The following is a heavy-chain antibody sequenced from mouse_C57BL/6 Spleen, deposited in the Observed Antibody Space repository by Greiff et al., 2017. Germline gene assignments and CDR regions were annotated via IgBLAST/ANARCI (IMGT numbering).Heavy chain of an antibody. Sequence: QVQLQQPGAELVRPGSSVKLSCKASGYTFTSYWMHWVKQRPIQGLEWIGNIDPSDSETHYNQKFKDKATLTVDKSSSTAYMQLSSLTSEDSAVXYCARKDRDYAMDYWGQGTSVTVSS. CDR3: ARKDRDYAMDY. J-gene: IGHJ4*01. V-gene: IGHV1-52*01. CDR1: GYTFTSYW. CDR2: IDPSDSET.